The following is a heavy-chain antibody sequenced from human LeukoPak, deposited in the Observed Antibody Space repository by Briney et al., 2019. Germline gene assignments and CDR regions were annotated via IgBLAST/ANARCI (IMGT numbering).Heavy chain of an antibody. CDR2: IYYSGST. D-gene: IGHD3-22*01. Sequence: SETLSLTCTVSGGSISGHYWTWIRQPPGKGLEWIGYIYYSGSTNYNPSLKSRVTISVDTSKNQFSLKLSSVTAADTAVYYCARGDLGDSSGYYTSPTDAFDIWGQGTMVTVSS. CDR1: GGSISGHY. CDR3: ARGDLGDSSGYYTSPTDAFDI. J-gene: IGHJ3*02. V-gene: IGHV4-59*11.